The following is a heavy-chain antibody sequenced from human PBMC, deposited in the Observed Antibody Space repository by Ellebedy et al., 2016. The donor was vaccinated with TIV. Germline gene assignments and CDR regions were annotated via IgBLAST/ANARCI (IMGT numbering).Heavy chain of an antibody. D-gene: IGHD2-21*01. CDR1: GYTFTDYY. J-gene: IGHJ6*02. CDR2: INPNSGGT. V-gene: IGHV1-2*04. CDR3: ARGVVRPQEYGMDV. Sequence: ASVKVSCKASGYTFTDYYMHWVRQVPGQGLEWMGWINPNSGGTKYAQNFQGWVTMTRNTSISTAYMELSSLRSEDTAVYYCARGVVRPQEYGMDVWGQGTTVTVSS.